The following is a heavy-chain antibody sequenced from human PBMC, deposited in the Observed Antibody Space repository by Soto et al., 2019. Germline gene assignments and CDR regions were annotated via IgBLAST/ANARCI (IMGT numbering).Heavy chain of an antibody. CDR1: GFTFSSYA. CDR2: ISGSGGST. J-gene: IGHJ6*02. V-gene: IGHV3-23*01. CDR3: AKVRGSGSHYYGMDV. Sequence: LRLSCAASGFTFSSYAMSWVRQAPGKGLEWVSAISGSGGSTYYADSVKGRFTISRDNSKNTLYLQMNSLRAEDTAVYYCAKVRGSGSHYYGMDVWGQGTTVTVSS. D-gene: IGHD3-10*01.